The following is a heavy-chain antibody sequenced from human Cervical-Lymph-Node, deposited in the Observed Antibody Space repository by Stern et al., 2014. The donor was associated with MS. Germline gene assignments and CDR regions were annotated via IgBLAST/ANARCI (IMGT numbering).Heavy chain of an antibody. V-gene: IGHV4-59*01. D-gene: IGHD2-15*01. J-gene: IGHJ6*02. CDR1: GGSISSYY. Sequence: QVQLQESGPGLVKPSETLSLTCTVSGGSISSYYWSWIRQPPGKGLDWIGYISNSGDINYNPSLKNRVTIAVNRSKTQFSLKLSSVTAADTAVYYCARVRGGAVPYYYYGLDVWGPGTTVTVSS. CDR2: ISNSGDI. CDR3: ARVRGGAVPYYYYGLDV.